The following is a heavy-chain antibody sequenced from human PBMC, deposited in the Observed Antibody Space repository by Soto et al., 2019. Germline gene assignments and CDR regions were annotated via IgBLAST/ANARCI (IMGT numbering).Heavy chain of an antibody. CDR3: ARHGGFSVSDY. V-gene: IGHV4-59*04. CDR1: GGSISNYY. J-gene: IGHJ4*02. Sequence: PSETLSLTCTVSGGSISNYYWSWIRQPPGKGLEWIGSVYSSGNTYYSPSLKSRVTMSVDTSKNHFSPSLSSVTAADAAMYYCARHGGFSVSDYWGQGTLVTVSS. CDR2: VYSSGNT. D-gene: IGHD3-16*01.